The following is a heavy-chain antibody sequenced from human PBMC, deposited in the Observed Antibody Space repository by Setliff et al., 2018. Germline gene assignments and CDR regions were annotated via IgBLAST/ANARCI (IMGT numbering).Heavy chain of an antibody. D-gene: IGHD3-10*01. CDR2: INPNSGGT. J-gene: IGHJ4*02. Sequence: GASVKVSCKASGYTFTGYYMHWVRQAPGQGLEWMGWINPNSGGTNYAQKFQGRVTMTRDTSISTAYMELSRLRSDDTAVYYCAREPRSITMVRGAGGSAPDYWGQGTLVTVSS. CDR1: GYTFTGYY. V-gene: IGHV1-2*02. CDR3: AREPRSITMVRGAGGSAPDY.